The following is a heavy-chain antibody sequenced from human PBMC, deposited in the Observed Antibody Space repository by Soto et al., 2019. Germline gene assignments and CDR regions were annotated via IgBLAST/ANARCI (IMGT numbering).Heavy chain of an antibody. V-gene: IGHV1-69*06. CDR1: GGTFSSYV. J-gene: IGHJ5*02. CDR2: IIPMYGTE. CDR3: ARDLGGWSGGTCGYTWVGP. D-gene: IGHD2-15*01. Sequence: SVKVSCKASGGTFSSYVISWVRQAPGQGLEWMGGIIPMYGTENYAQKFQDRVTITADTSTSTAYMELSSLRSEDTAVYYCARDLGGWSGGTCGYTWVGPWGQGTPV.